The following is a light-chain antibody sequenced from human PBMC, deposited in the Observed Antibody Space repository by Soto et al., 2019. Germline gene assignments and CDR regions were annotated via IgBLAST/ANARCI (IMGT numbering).Light chain of an antibody. CDR2: SAS. J-gene: IGKJ3*01. CDR3: HQYNSWPRGT. Sequence: DIQMTQSPSSLSASVGDRVTVTCRAGQSISRYLNWYQQRPGKAPKLLIYSASTLQTGVPSRFSGSGSGTDFTLTISSLQSEDSAVYYCHQYNSWPRGTFGPGTKVEIK. V-gene: IGKV1-39*01. CDR1: QSISRY.